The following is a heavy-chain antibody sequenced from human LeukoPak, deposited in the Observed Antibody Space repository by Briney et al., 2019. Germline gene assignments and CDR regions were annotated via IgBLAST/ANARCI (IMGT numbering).Heavy chain of an antibody. CDR2: INSDGSST. D-gene: IGHD6-19*01. Sequence: GGSLTLSCAASGFTFSNYWMHWVRQAPGKGLVWVSRINSDGSSTSYADSVKGRFAISRDNAKNTLYLQMNSLRAEDTAVYYCASFAYSSGWYSWGQGTLVTVSS. CDR1: GFTFSNYW. CDR3: ASFAYSSGWYS. J-gene: IGHJ4*02. V-gene: IGHV3-74*01.